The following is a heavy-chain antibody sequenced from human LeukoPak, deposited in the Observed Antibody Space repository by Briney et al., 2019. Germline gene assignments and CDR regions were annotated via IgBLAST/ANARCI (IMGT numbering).Heavy chain of an antibody. CDR2: ISGNGGST. D-gene: IGHD3-10*01. CDR3: AKYVLGYSNSGSYYLDY. V-gene: IGHV3-23*01. Sequence: PGGSLRLSCAASGFTFGSYAMSWVRQAPGKGLEWVSAISGNGGSTYYADSVKGRFTISRDNSKNTLYLQMNSLRAEDTAVYYCAKYVLGYSNSGSYYLDYWGQGTLVTVSS. CDR1: GFTFGSYA. J-gene: IGHJ4*02.